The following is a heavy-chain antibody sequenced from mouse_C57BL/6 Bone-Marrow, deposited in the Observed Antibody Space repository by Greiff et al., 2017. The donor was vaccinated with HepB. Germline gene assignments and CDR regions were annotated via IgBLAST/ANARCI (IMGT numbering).Heavy chain of an antibody. CDR1: GYAFTNYL. J-gene: IGHJ3*01. D-gene: IGHD2-4*01. V-gene: IGHV1-54*01. Sequence: VQLQQSGAELVRPGTSVKVSCKASGYAFTNYLIEWVKQRPGQGLEWIGVINPGSGGTNYNEKFKGKATLTADKSSSTAYMQLSSLTSEDSAVYFCAFYYDYDGGFAYWGQGTLVTVSA. CDR3: AFYYDYDGGFAY. CDR2: INPGSGGT.